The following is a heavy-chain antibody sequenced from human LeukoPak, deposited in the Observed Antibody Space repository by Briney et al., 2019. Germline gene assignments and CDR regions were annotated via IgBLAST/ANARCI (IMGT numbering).Heavy chain of an antibody. V-gene: IGHV4-4*07. Sequence: PSETLSLTCTVSGGSISSYYWSWIRQPAGKGLEWIGRIYNTGSTKYNPSLKSRLTMSVDTSKNQFSLKLSSVTAADTAVYYCAAGRSGYLFQWGQGTLVTVSS. CDR1: GGSISSYY. CDR3: AAGRSGYLFQ. D-gene: IGHD3-22*01. J-gene: IGHJ4*02. CDR2: IYNTGST.